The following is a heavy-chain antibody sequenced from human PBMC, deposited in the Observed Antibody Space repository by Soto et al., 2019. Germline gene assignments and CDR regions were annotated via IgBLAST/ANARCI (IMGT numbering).Heavy chain of an antibody. CDR3: AKLTTS. J-gene: IGHJ5*02. CDR2: ISYDGSNK. V-gene: IGHV3-30*18. CDR1: GFTFSSYA. Sequence: GSLRLSCAASGFTFSSYAMHWVRQAPGKGLEWVAVISYDGSNKYYADSVKGRFTISRDNSKNTLYLQMNSLTVEDTAVYYCAKLTTSWGQGTLVTVSS.